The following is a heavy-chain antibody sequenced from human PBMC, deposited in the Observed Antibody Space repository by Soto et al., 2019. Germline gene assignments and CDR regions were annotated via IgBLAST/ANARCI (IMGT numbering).Heavy chain of an antibody. CDR2: IYWDDTQ. Sequence: QITLRESGPTLVKPAQTLTLTCTCSGFSVSTSGRGVGWIRQPPGKALEWLALIYWDDTQRYRPSLRKRLTINKDTSRNQVTLTMTNMDTVDTGTYFCGYTPGVGFFDLWGQGTLVTVSS. CDR3: GYTPGVGFFDL. CDR1: GFSVSTSGRG. V-gene: IGHV2-5*02. D-gene: IGHD3-16*01. J-gene: IGHJ4*02.